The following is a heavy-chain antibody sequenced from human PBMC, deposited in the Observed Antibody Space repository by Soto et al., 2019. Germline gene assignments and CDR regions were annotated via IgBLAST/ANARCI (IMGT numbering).Heavy chain of an antibody. J-gene: IGHJ4*02. V-gene: IGHV4-4*02. CDR1: GDSISSDYY. CDR3: AKDPPGGLGY. Sequence: QVQLQESGPGLVEPSGTLSLTCTVSGDSISSDYYWSWVRQPPGKRLEWIGEIYHTGTTNYNPSLKSRVSISRDRSKNQFSLERNSVTAADTAVYYCAKDPPGGLGYWGQGTLVTVSS. D-gene: IGHD3-10*01. CDR2: IYHTGTT.